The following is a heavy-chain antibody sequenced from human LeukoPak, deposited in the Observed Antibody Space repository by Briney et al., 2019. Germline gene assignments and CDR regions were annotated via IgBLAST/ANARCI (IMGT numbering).Heavy chain of an antibody. CDR2: ISGDGGST. Sequence: GGALRLSCAAAGFTFDDYAMRWVRQAPGKGLEWVSLISGDGGSTYYADSVKGRFTISRDNSKNSLYLQMKSLRTEDTALYFCTKDGYMDVWGKGTTITVSS. CDR1: GFTFDDYA. V-gene: IGHV3-43*02. J-gene: IGHJ6*03. CDR3: TKDGYMDV.